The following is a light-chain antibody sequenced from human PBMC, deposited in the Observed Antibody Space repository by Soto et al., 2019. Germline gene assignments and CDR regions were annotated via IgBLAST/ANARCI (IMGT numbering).Light chain of an antibody. Sequence: ILLTHSPATLSLSPAERASLSYRASQSLTTDLAWYQQRPGQPPRLLIYGASTRATDFPARFSGSGSGTEFTLTISSLQSEDSAVYYCQQYTNWPRTFGQGTKVDIK. CDR2: GAS. V-gene: IGKV3-15*01. CDR1: QSLTTD. CDR3: QQYTNWPRT. J-gene: IGKJ1*01.